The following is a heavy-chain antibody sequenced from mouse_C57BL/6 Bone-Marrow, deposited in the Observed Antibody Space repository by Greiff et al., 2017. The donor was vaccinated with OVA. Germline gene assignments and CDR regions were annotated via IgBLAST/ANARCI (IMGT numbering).Heavy chain of an antibody. Sequence: VQLQQSGAELVRPGASVKLSCTASGFNINDDYMHWVKQRPEQGLEWIGWIDPANGDTEYASKFQGKATITADTSSNTAYLQLSSLTSEDTAVYYCTTFGFAYGGQGTLVTVSA. V-gene: IGHV14-4*01. CDR2: IDPANGDT. J-gene: IGHJ3*01. CDR1: GFNINDDY. CDR3: TTFGFAY.